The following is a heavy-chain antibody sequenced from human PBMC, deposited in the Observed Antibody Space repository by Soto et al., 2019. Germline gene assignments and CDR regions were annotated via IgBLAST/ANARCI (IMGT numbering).Heavy chain of an antibody. CDR1: GYTFTTYG. CDR3: AREGEMPYYYYGLDV. D-gene: IGHD3-16*01. J-gene: IGHJ6*02. V-gene: IGHV1-18*01. CDR2: ISGYNGHT. Sequence: QVQLVQSGAEVRKPGASVKVSCKASGYTFTTYGISWVRQAPGQGLEWMGWISGYNGHTNYAQKFQGRVTMTTDTSRSTVYMDLRRLRSDDTAVYYCAREGEMPYYYYGLDVWGQGTTVTVSS.